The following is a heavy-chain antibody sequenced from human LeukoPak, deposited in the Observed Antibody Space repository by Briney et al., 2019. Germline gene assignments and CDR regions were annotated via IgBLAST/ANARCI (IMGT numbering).Heavy chain of an antibody. CDR1: GFTVRSHY. CDR2: IYSGGST. Sequence: GGSLRLSCAASGFTVRSHYMSWVRQPPGKGLEWVSVIYSGGSTSHSDSVKGRFTISRDNSKNTLYLQMNSLRAEDTAVYYCARVRGSYSLDYWGQGTLVTVSS. D-gene: IGHD1-26*01. J-gene: IGHJ4*02. V-gene: IGHV3-66*01. CDR3: ARVRGSYSLDY.